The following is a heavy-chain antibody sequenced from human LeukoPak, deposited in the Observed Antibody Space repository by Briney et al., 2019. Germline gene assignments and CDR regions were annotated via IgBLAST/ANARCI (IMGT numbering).Heavy chain of an antibody. CDR1: GFTFSSYS. CDR2: ISSSSSYI. CDR3: ARSSSGGSGIDY. J-gene: IGHJ4*02. D-gene: IGHD3-10*01. V-gene: IGHV3-21*01. Sequence: GGSLRLSSAASGFTFSSYSMNWVRQAPGKGLEWVSSISSSSSYIYYADSVKGRFTISRDNAKNSLYLQMNSLRAEDTAVYYCARSSSGGSGIDYWGQGTLVTVSS.